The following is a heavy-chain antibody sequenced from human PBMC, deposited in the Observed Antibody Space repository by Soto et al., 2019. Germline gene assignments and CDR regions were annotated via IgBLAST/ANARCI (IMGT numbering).Heavy chain of an antibody. Sequence: SETLSLTCAVYGGSFSGYYWSWIRQPPGKGLEWIGEINHSGSTNYNPSLKSRVTISVDTSKNQFSLKLSSVTTADTAVYYCARSSSSWFYNWFDPWGQGTLVTVSS. CDR1: GGSFSGYY. D-gene: IGHD6-13*01. CDR2: INHSGST. CDR3: ARSSSSWFYNWFDP. V-gene: IGHV4-34*01. J-gene: IGHJ5*02.